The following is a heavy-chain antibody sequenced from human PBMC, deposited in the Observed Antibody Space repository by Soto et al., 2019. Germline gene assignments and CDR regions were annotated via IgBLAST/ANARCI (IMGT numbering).Heavy chain of an antibody. Sequence: PSETLSLTCTVSGGSISSGGYYWSWIRQHPGKGLEWIGYIYYSGSTYYNPSLKSRVTISVDTSKNQFSLKLSSVTAADTAVYYCAREPVDTAMSQLDPWGQGTLVTVSS. CDR1: GGSISSGGYY. V-gene: IGHV4-31*03. CDR3: AREPVDTAMSQLDP. CDR2: IYYSGST. J-gene: IGHJ5*02. D-gene: IGHD5-18*01.